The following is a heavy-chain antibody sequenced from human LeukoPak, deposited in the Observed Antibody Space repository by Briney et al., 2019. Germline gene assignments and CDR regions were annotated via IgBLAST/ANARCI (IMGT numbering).Heavy chain of an antibody. CDR2: INPSGGST. J-gene: IGHJ4*02. CDR1: GYTFTSYY. V-gene: IGHV1-46*01. CDR3: ARSRLRKELIWFGESPFDY. D-gene: IGHD3-10*01. Sequence: GASVKVSCKASGYTFTSYYMHWVRQAPGQGLEWMGIINPSGGSTSYAQKFQGRVTMTRDMSTSTVYMELSSLRSEDTAVYYCARSRLRKELIWFGESPFDYWGQGTLVTVSS.